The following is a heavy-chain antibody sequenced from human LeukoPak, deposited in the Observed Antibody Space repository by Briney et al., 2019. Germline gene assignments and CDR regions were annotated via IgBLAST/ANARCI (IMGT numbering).Heavy chain of an antibody. CDR1: GFTFSSYS. CDR2: ISSSSSYI. CDR3: ARVANSEQIDY. D-gene: IGHD1/OR15-1a*01. Sequence: GESLRLSCAASGFTFSSYSMNWVRQAPGKGLEWVSSISSSSSYIYYADSVKGRFTISRDNAKNSLYLQMNSLRAEDTAVYYCARVANSEQIDYWGQGTLVTVSS. J-gene: IGHJ4*02. V-gene: IGHV3-21*01.